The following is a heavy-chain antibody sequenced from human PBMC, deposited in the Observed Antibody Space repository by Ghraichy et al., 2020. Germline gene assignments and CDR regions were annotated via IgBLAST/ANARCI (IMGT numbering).Heavy chain of an antibody. J-gene: IGHJ4*02. V-gene: IGHV3-13*04. Sequence: SCAASGFTFSRYDMNWVRQAKGKGLEWVSGAGTTGDTHYPGSVRGRFTISREDAKNSLYLQMDSLRAGDTAVYYCARSAPGSGFRIDSWGQGTLVTVSS. CDR3: ARSAPGSGFRIDS. CDR2: AGTTGDT. D-gene: IGHD3-10*01. CDR1: GFTFSRYD.